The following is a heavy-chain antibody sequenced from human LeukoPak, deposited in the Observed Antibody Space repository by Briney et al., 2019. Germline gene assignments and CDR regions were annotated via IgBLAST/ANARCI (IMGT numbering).Heavy chain of an antibody. V-gene: IGHV3-30*07. D-gene: IGHD4-17*01. CDR3: ARDNPIYDYGVPDAFDI. J-gene: IGHJ3*02. CDR2: TSIDGNTK. CDR1: GFIFTNYP. Sequence: GGSLRLSCAASGFIFTNYPIHWVRQTPDKGLECVAITSIDGNTKYYADSVKGRFTISRDNSKNTLYLQMNSLRAEDTAVYYCARDNPIYDYGVPDAFDIWGQGTMVTVSS.